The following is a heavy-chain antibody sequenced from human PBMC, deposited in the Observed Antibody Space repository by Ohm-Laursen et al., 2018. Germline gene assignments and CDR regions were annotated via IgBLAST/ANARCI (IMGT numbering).Heavy chain of an antibody. CDR2: ISWNSGSI. CDR3: AKGAATGFYYYGMDV. J-gene: IGHJ6*02. CDR1: GFTFDDYA. Sequence: SLRLSCAASGFTFDDYAMHWVRQAPGKGLEWVSGISWNSGSIGYADSVKGRFTISRDNAKNSLYLQMNSLRAEDTALYYCAKGAATGFYYYGMDVWGQGTTVTVSS. V-gene: IGHV3-9*01.